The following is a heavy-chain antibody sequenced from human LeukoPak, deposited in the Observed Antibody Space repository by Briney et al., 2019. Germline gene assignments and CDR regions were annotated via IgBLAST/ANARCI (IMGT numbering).Heavy chain of an antibody. V-gene: IGHV4-4*07. Sequence: SETLSLTCTVSGRSISSYYWSWIRQPAEKGLGWVGRIYTSGSTNYNPSLKSRVTMSVDTSKNQFSLKLSSVTAADTAVYYCARDQDYTRAAFDIWGQGTMVTVSS. J-gene: IGHJ3*02. D-gene: IGHD3-16*01. CDR3: ARDQDYTRAAFDI. CDR1: GRSISSYY. CDR2: IYTSGST.